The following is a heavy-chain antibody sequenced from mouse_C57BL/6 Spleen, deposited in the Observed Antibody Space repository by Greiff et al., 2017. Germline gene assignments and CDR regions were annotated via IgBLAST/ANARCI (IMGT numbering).Heavy chain of an antibody. D-gene: IGHD3-2*02. Sequence: VQRVESGAELAKPGASVKLSCKASGYTFTSYWMHWVKQRPGQGLEWIGYINPSSGYTKYNQKFKDKATLTADKSSSTAYMQLSSLTYEDSAVYYCARKEADSSGYVSFDYWGQGTTLTVSS. CDR3: ARKEADSSGYVSFDY. CDR1: GYTFTSYW. V-gene: IGHV1-7*01. CDR2: INPSSGYT. J-gene: IGHJ2*01.